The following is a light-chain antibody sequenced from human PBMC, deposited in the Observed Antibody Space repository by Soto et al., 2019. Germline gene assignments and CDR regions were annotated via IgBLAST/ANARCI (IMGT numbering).Light chain of an antibody. V-gene: IGLV2-14*01. CDR2: EVT. CDR3: CSYRDGSARV. J-gene: IGLJ3*02. Sequence: QSVLTQHASVSGSPGQSITISCTGTSSDIGGYNYVSWYQQYPGKAPKLMIYEVTNRPSGVSNRFSGSKSGNTASLTISGLQAEDEADYYCCSYRDGSARVFGGGTKVTVL. CDR1: SSDIGGYNY.